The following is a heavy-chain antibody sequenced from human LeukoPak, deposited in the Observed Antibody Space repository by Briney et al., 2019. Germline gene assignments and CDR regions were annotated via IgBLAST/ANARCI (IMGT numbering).Heavy chain of an antibody. CDR1: GFTFDDYA. D-gene: IGHD1-26*01. CDR3: AKGPYSGSYSVYFQH. CDR2: ISWNSGSI. V-gene: IGHV3-9*03. Sequence: GRSLRRSCAASGFTFDDYAMHWVRQAPGKGLELVSGISWNSGSIGYADSVKGRFTISRHNAKNSLYLQMNSLRAEDMALYYCAKGPYSGSYSVYFQHWGQGTLVTVS. J-gene: IGHJ1*01.